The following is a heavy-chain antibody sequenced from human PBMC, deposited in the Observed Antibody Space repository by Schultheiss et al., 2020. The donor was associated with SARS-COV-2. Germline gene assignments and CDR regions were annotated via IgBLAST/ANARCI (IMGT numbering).Heavy chain of an antibody. J-gene: IGHJ3*02. CDR3: AKDHGTVTPNDAFDI. CDR2: ISYDGSNK. D-gene: IGHD4-17*01. CDR1: GFTFSSYA. Sequence: GGSLRLSCAASGFTFSSYAMHWVRQAPGKGLEWVAVISYDGSNKYYADSVKGRFTISRDNSKNTLYLQMNSLRAEDTAVYYCAKDHGTVTPNDAFDIWGQGTMVTVSS. V-gene: IGHV3-30-3*01.